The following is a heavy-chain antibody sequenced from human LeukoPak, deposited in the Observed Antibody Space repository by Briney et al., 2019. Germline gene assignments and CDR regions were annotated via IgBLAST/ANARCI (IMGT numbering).Heavy chain of an antibody. Sequence: GASVKVSCKASGYTFTGYYMHWVRQAPGQGLEWMGRINPNSGGTNYAQKFQGRVTMTRDTSISTAYMELSSLRSEDTAVYYCARGYYDFWSGYYTLDYWGQGTLVTVSS. J-gene: IGHJ4*02. CDR2: INPNSGGT. V-gene: IGHV1-2*06. D-gene: IGHD3-3*01. CDR1: GYTFTGYY. CDR3: ARGYYDFWSGYYTLDY.